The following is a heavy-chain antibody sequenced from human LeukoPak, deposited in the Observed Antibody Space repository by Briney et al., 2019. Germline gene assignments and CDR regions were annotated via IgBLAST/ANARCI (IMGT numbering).Heavy chain of an antibody. J-gene: IGHJ4*02. CDR2: INPNSGGT. CDR1: GYTFTGYY. V-gene: IGHV1-2*06. D-gene: IGHD2-2*01. CDR3: ARATTYCSSTSCYAADY. Sequence: ASVKVSCKASGYTFTGYYMHWVRQAPGQGLEWMGRINPNSGGTNYAQKFQGRVTMTRDTSISTAYMELSRPRSDDTAVYYCARATTYCSSTSCYAADYWGQGTLVTVSS.